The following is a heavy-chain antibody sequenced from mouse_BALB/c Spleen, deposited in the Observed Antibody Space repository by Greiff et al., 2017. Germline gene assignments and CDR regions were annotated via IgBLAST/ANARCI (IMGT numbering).Heavy chain of an antibody. Sequence: VQLKQSGAELVRPGALVKLSCKASGFNIKDYYMHWVKQRPEQGLEWIGWIDPENGNTIYDPKFQGKASITADTSSNTAYLQLSSLTSEDTAVYYCARSGYGNYVGAMDYWGQGTSVTVSS. CDR1: GFNIKDYY. J-gene: IGHJ4*01. V-gene: IGHV14-1*02. D-gene: IGHD2-1*01. CDR2: IDPENGNT. CDR3: ARSGYGNYVGAMDY.